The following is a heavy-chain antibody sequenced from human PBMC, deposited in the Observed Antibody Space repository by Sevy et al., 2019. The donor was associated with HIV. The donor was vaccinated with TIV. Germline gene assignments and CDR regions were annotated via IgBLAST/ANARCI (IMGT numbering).Heavy chain of an antibody. CDR3: ARSWIPAATLYYYYGMDV. V-gene: IGHV4-59*01. CDR2: SYYSGST. J-gene: IGHJ6*02. CDR1: GGSISSYY. D-gene: IGHD2-2*01. Sequence: SETLSLTCTVSGGSISSYYWSWIRQPPGKGLEWIGYSYYSGSTNYNPSLKSRVTISVDTSKNQFSLKLSSVTAADTAVYYCARSWIPAATLYYYYGMDVWGQGTTVTVSS.